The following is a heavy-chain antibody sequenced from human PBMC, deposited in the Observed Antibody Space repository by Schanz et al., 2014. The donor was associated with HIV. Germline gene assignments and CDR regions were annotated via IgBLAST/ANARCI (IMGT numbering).Heavy chain of an antibody. CDR3: ASDPPQNGYNSLDY. J-gene: IGHJ4*02. V-gene: IGHV1-69*01. Sequence: QVQLVESGAEVKKPGSSVKVSCGSSGGRFSSYAINWVRQAPGQGLEWMGGIVPIFGTPNYAQNSQGRVTITADESASTAYMELSGLTSGDTAVYYCASDPPQNGYNSLDYWGQGTLVTVSS. CDR1: GGRFSSYA. D-gene: IGHD5-12*01. CDR2: IVPIFGTP.